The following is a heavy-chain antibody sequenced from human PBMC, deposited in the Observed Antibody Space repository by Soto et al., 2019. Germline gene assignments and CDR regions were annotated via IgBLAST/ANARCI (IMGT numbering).Heavy chain of an antibody. V-gene: IGHV4-59*01. D-gene: IGHD4-4*01. CDR2: VYYSGNT. CDR3: AREVSLTTAGVFYYYMDV. J-gene: IGHJ6*03. CDR1: GGSISGYY. Sequence: SETLSLTCTVSGGSISGYYWTWIRQPPGKGLEWIGYVYYSGNTNYNPSLKSRVTISVDTSKNQFSLKVSSVTAADTAVYYCAREVSLTTAGVFYYYMDVWGKGTTVTVSS.